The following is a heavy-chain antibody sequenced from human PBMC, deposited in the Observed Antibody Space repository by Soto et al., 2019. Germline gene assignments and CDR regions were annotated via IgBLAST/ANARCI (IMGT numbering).Heavy chain of an antibody. CDR3: AREGPTSSTSCYMDV. V-gene: IGHV3-74*01. CDR1: GFTFSSYW. J-gene: IGHJ6*03. D-gene: IGHD2-2*01. Sequence: EVQLVESGGGLVQPGGSLRLSCAASGFTFSSYWMHWVGQAPGKGLVWVSRINSDGSSTSYADSVKGRFTISRDNAKNTLYLQMNSLRAEDTAVYYCAREGPTSSTSCYMDVWGKGTTVTVSS. CDR2: INSDGSST.